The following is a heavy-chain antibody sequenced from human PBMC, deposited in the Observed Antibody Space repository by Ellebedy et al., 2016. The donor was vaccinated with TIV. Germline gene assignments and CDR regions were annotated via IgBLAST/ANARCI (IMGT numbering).Heavy chain of an antibody. CDR2: IYYSGST. CDR3: ARDRSGGGGSGHYYYGMDV. Sequence: SETLSLTXTVSGGSISRSSYYWGWIRQPPGKGLEWIASIYYSGSTYYNPSLKSRVNISVGTSKNQFSLKLSTVTAADTAVYYCARDRSGGGGSGHYYYGMDVWGQGTTVTVSS. D-gene: IGHD2-15*01. V-gene: IGHV4-39*07. J-gene: IGHJ6*02. CDR1: GGSISRSSYY.